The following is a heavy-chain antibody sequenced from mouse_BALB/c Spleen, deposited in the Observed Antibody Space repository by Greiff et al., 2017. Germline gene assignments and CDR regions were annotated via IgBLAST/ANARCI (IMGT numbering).Heavy chain of an antibody. V-gene: IGHV5-6-3*01. J-gene: IGHJ4*01. Sequence: DVQLVESGGGLVQPGGSLKLSCAASGFTFSSYGMSWVRQTPDKRLELVATINSNGGSTYYPDSVKGRFTISRDNAKNTLYLQMSSLKSEDTAMYYCARDAGGDAMDYWGQGTSVTVSS. D-gene: IGHD6-1*01. CDR2: INSNGGST. CDR3: ARDAGGDAMDY. CDR1: GFTFSSYG.